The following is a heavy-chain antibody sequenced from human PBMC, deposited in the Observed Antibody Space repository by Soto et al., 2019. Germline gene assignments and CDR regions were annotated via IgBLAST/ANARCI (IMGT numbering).Heavy chain of an antibody. V-gene: IGHV1-69*01. J-gene: IGHJ6*02. CDR2: IIPIFGTA. Sequence: QVQLVQSGAEVQKPGSSVKVSCKASGGTFSSYAISWVRQAPGQGLEWMGGIIPIFGTANYAQKFQGRVKITTDESTSTAYMELGSLRSEDTAVYYCARDDGYCSGGSCATNGMDVWGQGTTVTVSS. CDR1: GGTFSSYA. CDR3: ARDDGYCSGGSCATNGMDV. D-gene: IGHD2-15*01.